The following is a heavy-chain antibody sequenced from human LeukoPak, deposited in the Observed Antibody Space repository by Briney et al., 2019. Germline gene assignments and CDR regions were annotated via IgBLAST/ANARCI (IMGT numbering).Heavy chain of an antibody. CDR1: GIAFSNDA. V-gene: IGHV3-64*02. D-gene: IGHD2/OR15-2a*01. CDR2: ISANGGRT. J-gene: IGHJ6*04. CDR3: ATSGTFYTPV. Sequence: GGSLRLSCKATGIAFSNDALDWVRQAPGKGLEYVSAISANGGRTYYADSVKGRFTISRDNSKNTLYLQMGSLSVDDTAVYYCATSGTFYTPVWGKGTTVIVSS.